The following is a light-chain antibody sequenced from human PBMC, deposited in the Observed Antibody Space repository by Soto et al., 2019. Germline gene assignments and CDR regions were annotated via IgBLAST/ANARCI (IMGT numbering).Light chain of an antibody. CDR3: QQYHNWPPQYT. CDR1: QRVASN. J-gene: IGKJ2*01. Sequence: EIVMTQSPASLSVSPGDGATLSCRASQRVASNVAWYQQKPGQGPRLLIHGASTRAAGVPARFSGSGSATDFTLTISSLQSEDFAVYYCQQYHNWPPQYTFGQGTKLQIK. CDR2: GAS. V-gene: IGKV3-15*01.